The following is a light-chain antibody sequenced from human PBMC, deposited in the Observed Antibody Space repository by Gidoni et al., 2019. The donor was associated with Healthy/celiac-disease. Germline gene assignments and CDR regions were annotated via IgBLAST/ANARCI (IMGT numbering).Light chain of an antibody. CDR3: QQRSNWPPT. CDR2: DAS. J-gene: IGKJ3*01. CDR1: QRVSSY. V-gene: IGKV3-11*01. Sequence: EIVLTQSPATLSLSPGESATLSCRASQRVSSYLAWYQQKPGQAPRLLIYDASNRATGIPARFSGSGSGTDFTLTISSLEPEDFAVYYCQQRSNWPPTFXPXTRVDIK.